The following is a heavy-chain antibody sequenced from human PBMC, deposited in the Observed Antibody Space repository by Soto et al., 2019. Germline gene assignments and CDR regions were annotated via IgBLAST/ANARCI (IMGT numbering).Heavy chain of an antibody. V-gene: IGHV4-34*01. D-gene: IGHD3-10*01. Sequence: SETLSLTCAVYGGSFSGYYWSWIRQPPGKGLEWIGEINHSGSTNYNSSLKSRVTISVDTSKNQFSLKLSSVTAADTAVYYCARHLVHGSGTPNWFDPWGQGTLVTVSS. J-gene: IGHJ5*02. CDR1: GGSFSGYY. CDR3: ARHLVHGSGTPNWFDP. CDR2: INHSGST.